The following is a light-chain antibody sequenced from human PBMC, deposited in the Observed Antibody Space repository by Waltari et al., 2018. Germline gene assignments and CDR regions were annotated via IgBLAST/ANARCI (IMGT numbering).Light chain of an antibody. Sequence: EIVMTQSPATLSLSPGDTATLSCRASESVGSYLAWYQQKPGQAPKLLVRSAYFRATGIPDRFSGSGSRTDFTLTISSLEPEDVGVYHCQQYNDLHSFGQGTKVEIK. CDR2: SAY. J-gene: IGKJ2*03. V-gene: IGKV3D-15*01. CDR3: QQYNDLHS. CDR1: ESVGSY.